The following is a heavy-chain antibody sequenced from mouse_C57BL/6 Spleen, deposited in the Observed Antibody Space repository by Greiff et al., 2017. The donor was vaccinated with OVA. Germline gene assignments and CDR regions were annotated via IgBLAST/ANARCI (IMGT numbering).Heavy chain of an antibody. J-gene: IGHJ2*01. Sequence: VQLQQSGPGLVKPSQSLSLTCSVTGYSITSGYYWNWIRQFPGNKLEWMGYISYDGSNNYNPSLKNRISITRDTSKNQFFLKLNSVTTEDTATYYCARDDGYYFDYWGQGTTRTVSS. CDR2: ISYDGSN. CDR3: ARDDGYYFDY. CDR1: GYSITSGYY. V-gene: IGHV3-6*01. D-gene: IGHD2-3*01.